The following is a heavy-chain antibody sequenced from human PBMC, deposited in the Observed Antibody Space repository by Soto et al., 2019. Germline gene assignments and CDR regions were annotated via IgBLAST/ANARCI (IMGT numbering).Heavy chain of an antibody. J-gene: IGHJ4*02. CDR1: GSTFTRYS. V-gene: IGHV3-21*06. CDR3: ARESEDLTSNFDY. Sequence: GGSLRLSCAASGSTFTRYSMNWVRQAPGKGLEWVSSISSTTNYIYYGDSMKGRFTISRDNAKNSLYLEMNSLRAEDTAVYYCARESEDLTSNFDYWGQGTLVTVSS. CDR2: ISSTTNYI.